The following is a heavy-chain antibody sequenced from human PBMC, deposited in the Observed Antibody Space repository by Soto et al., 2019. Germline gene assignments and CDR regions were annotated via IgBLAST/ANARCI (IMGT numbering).Heavy chain of an antibody. J-gene: IGHJ4*02. CDR1: GSTFTRYS. V-gene: IGHV3-21*06. CDR3: ARESEDLTSNFDY. Sequence: GGSLRLSCAASGSTFTRYSMNWVRQAPGKGLEWVSSISSTTNYIYYGDSMKGRFTISRDNAKNSLYLEMNSLRAEDTAVYYCARESEDLTSNFDYWGQGTLVTVSS. CDR2: ISSTTNYI.